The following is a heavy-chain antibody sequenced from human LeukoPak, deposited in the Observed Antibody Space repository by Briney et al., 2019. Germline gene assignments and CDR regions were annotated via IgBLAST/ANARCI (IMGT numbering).Heavy chain of an antibody. D-gene: IGHD3-10*01. V-gene: IGHV3-30*18. Sequence: PGRSLRLSCAASGFTFTTYGMHWVRQAPGKGLEWVALISFDGSEKYYAESVKGRFTISRDNSKNTLYLQMNSLRAEDTAVYYCAKIGSGSYALSWFDPWGQGTLVTVSS. CDR3: AKIGSGSYALSWFDP. CDR2: ISFDGSEK. CDR1: GFTFTTYG. J-gene: IGHJ5*02.